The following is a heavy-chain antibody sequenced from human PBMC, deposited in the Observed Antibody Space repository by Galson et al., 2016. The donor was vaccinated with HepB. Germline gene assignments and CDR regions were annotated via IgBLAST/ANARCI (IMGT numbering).Heavy chain of an antibody. CDR3: ATVGVIRWRYEAFDI. V-gene: IGHV1-24*01. D-gene: IGHD3-10*01. Sequence: SVKVSCKVSGYTLTDLSIQWVRQAPGKGLEWMGGFDPEDGETIYAQEFQGKATMTEDTSTDTAYMELSSLRSEDTAVYYCATVGVIRWRYEAFDIWGQGTMVTVSS. CDR2: FDPEDGET. J-gene: IGHJ3*02. CDR1: GYTLTDLS.